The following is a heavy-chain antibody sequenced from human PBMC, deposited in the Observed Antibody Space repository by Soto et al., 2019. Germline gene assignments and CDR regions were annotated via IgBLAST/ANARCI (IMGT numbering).Heavy chain of an antibody. CDR1: GFTFRNYA. CDR2: LLRSGSSA. D-gene: IGHD4-17*01. Sequence: GGSLRLSCAASGFTFRNYAMTWARQAPGKGLEWVSSLLRSGSSAYYADSVRGRFTISSDTSANSLYLQMDNLRAEDTTIYYCAKDAISGDGIWLMDSWGQGTVVTVSS. V-gene: IGHV3-23*01. CDR3: AKDAISGDGIWLMDS. J-gene: IGHJ5*02.